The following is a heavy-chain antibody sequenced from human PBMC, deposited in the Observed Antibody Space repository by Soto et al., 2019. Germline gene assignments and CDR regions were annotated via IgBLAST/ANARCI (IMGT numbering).Heavy chain of an antibody. CDR2: INAGNGNT. V-gene: IGHV1-3*01. D-gene: IGHD3-10*01. Sequence: ASVKVSCKASGYTFTSYAMHWLLQAPGQRLEWMGWINAGNGNTKYSQKFQGRVTITRDTSASTAYMELSSLRSEDTAVYYCARDRITMVRGVIFYYYYGMDVWGQGTTVTVSS. J-gene: IGHJ6*02. CDR1: GYTFTSYA. CDR3: ARDRITMVRGVIFYYYYGMDV.